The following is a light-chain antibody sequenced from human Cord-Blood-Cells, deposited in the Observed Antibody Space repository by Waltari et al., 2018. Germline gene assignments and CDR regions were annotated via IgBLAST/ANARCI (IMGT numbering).Light chain of an antibody. V-gene: IGLV1-40*01. Sequence: QSVLTQPPSVSGAPGQRLTISCTGSSSHIGAGYDVHWYQQLPGTAPKLLIYGNSNRPSGVPDRFSGSKSGTSASLAITGLQAEDEADYYCQSYDSSLSVVFGGGTKLTVL. CDR2: GNS. CDR1: SSHIGAGYD. CDR3: QSYDSSLSVV. J-gene: IGLJ2*01.